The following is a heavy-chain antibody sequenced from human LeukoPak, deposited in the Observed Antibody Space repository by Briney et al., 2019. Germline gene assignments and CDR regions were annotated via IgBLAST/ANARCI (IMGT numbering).Heavy chain of an antibody. CDR3: ARDSGLSYGLGSSFEY. J-gene: IGHJ4*02. D-gene: IGHD3-10*01. Sequence: GGSLRLSCAASGFTFSDYYMGWIRQAPGKGLEWVSYISSSGTTIYYADSVKGRFTISRDNANNSLYLQMNSLRAEDTAVYYCARDSGLSYGLGSSFEYWGQGTLVTVSS. CDR1: GFTFSDYY. V-gene: IGHV3-11*01. CDR2: ISSSGTTI.